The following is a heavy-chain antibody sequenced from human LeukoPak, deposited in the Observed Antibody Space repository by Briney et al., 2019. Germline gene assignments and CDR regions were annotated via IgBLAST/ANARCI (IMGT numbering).Heavy chain of an antibody. J-gene: IGHJ6*02. CDR2: ISYDGSNK. Sequence: GGSLRLSCAASGFTFSSYGMHWVRQAPGKGLEWGAVISYDGSNKYYADSVKGRFTISRDNSKNTLCLHMNSLRAEDTAVYYCARGTPSSSGWLYYGMDVWGQGTTVTVSS. V-gene: IGHV3-30*03. CDR3: ARGTPSSSGWLYYGMDV. CDR1: GFTFSSYG. D-gene: IGHD6-19*01.